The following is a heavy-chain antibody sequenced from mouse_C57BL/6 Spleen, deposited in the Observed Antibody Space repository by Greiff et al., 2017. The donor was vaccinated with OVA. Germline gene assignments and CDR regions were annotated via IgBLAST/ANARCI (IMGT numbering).Heavy chain of an antibody. CDR1: GYSITSGYY. CDR2: ISYDGSN. CDR3: ARDEDYYGSSYGY. V-gene: IGHV3-6*01. D-gene: IGHD1-1*01. J-gene: IGHJ2*01. Sequence: EVKLQESGPGLVKPSQSLSLTCSVTGYSITSGYYWNWIRQFPGNKLEWMGYISYDGSNNYNPSLKNRISITRDTSKNQFFLKLNSVTTEDTATYYCARDEDYYGSSYGYWGQGTTLTVSS.